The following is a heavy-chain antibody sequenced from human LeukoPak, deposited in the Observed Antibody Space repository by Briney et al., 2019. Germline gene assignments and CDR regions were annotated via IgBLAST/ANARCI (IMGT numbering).Heavy chain of an antibody. D-gene: IGHD3-22*01. CDR2: INAGNGHT. CDR1: GYTLTNYA. CDR3: ARALLVGYYDTNAYYDH. Sequence: ASVKVSCKASGYTLTNYAMHWVRQAPGQRLEWMGWINAGNGHTKYSQEFQGRVTITRDTSASTAYMELSSLRSDDMAVYYCARALLVGYYDTNAYYDHWGQGTLVTVSS. V-gene: IGHV1-3*03. J-gene: IGHJ5*02.